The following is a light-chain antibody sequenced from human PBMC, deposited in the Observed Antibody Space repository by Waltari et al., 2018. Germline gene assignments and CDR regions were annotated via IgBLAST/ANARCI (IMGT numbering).Light chain of an antibody. J-gene: IGKJ3*01. Sequence: DIQLTQSPSFLSASIGDRVTITCRASQDISSSLAWYQQKPGKAPNLLIYAASTLQTGVPSRFSGSGSGTEFTLTISSLQPEDFATYYCQQLNSPPFTSGPGTKVDIK. CDR1: QDISSS. CDR2: AAS. V-gene: IGKV1-9*01. CDR3: QQLNSPPFT.